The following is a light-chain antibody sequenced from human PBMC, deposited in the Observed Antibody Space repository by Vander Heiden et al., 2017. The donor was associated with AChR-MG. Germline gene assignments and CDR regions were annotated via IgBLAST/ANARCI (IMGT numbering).Light chain of an antibody. J-gene: IGLJ3*02. Sequence: QSVLTQPPSVSGAPGQRVTISCTGSSSNIGAGYDVHWYQQLPGAAPKLLIYGNSNRASGVPDRFSGSKSGTSASLAITGLQAEEEADDYCQSYDSSLSGWVFGGGTKLTVL. V-gene: IGLV1-40*01. CDR3: QSYDSSLSGWV. CDR2: GNS. CDR1: SSNIGAGYD.